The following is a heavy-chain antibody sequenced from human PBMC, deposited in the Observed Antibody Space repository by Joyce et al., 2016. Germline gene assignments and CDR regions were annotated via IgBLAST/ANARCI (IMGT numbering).Heavy chain of an antibody. CDR1: GYTFTGHY. Sequence: QVQLVQSGAEVKTPGASVKVSCKASGYTFTGHYLYWVRKAPGQGLEWMGWINPNSGGTNNAQKFQGRVTMTRDTSISTAYMELSRLRSDDTAVYYCARNGKGFYGMDVWGQGTTVTVSS. CDR3: ARNGKGFYGMDV. V-gene: IGHV1-2*02. J-gene: IGHJ6*02. CDR2: INPNSGGT.